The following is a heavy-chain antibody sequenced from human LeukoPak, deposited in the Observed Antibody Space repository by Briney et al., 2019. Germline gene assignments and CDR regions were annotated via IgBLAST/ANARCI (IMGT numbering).Heavy chain of an antibody. J-gene: IGHJ6*03. CDR1: GFTFSSYW. Sequence: GGSLRLSCAASGFTFSSYWMSWVRQAPGKGLEWVASIKQDGSEKCYVDSVKGRFTISRDNAKNSLYLQMNSLRAEDTAVYYCARVRADYYGSGSYQKYYYYMDVWGKGTTVTVSS. CDR3: ARVRADYYGSGSYQKYYYYMDV. D-gene: IGHD3-10*01. CDR2: IKQDGSEK. V-gene: IGHV3-7*01.